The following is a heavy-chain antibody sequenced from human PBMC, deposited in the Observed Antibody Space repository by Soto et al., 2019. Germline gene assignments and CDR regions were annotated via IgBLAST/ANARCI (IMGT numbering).Heavy chain of an antibody. J-gene: IGHJ4*02. Sequence: ASVKVSCKGSGYTFTVYYMHWVRQAPGQGLEWMGWINPKSGGTMYPQKFQGRVTMTWDTSISTAYMALSSLTSDDTAVYYCSRASAMVGRSSNSLPNDYWSQGTLVTVSS. CDR1: GYTFTVYY. CDR2: INPKSGGT. D-gene: IGHD6-19*01. CDR3: SRASAMVGRSSNSLPNDY. V-gene: IGHV1-2*02.